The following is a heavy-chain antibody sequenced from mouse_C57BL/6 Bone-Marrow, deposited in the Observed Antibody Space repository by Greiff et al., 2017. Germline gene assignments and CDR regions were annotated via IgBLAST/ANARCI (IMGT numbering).Heavy chain of an antibody. Sequence: QVQLQQPGAELVMPGASVKLSCKASGYTFTSYWMHWVKQRPGQGLEWIGEIDPSDGYTNYNQKFKGKATLTVDKSSSTAYMQLSSLPSEDSAVXYYARDSNTYALDYWGQGTTVTVSS. J-gene: IGHJ4*01. D-gene: IGHD2-5*01. CDR2: IDPSDGYT. V-gene: IGHV1-69*01. CDR1: GYTFTSYW. CDR3: ARDSNTYALDY.